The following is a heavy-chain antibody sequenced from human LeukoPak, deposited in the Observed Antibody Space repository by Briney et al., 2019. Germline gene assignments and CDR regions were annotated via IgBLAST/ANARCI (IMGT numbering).Heavy chain of an antibody. CDR1: GYTFSSYG. J-gene: IGHJ4*02. V-gene: IGHV1-18*01. Sequence: ASVKVPCKASGYTFSSYGITWVRQAPGQGLEWMGWISAYNGNTNFAQKLQGRVTMTTDTSTSTAYMELRGLRSDDTAVYYCARVVTLTGRCFDYWGQGTLVTVSS. CDR2: ISAYNGNT. D-gene: IGHD3-9*01. CDR3: ARVVTLTGRCFDY.